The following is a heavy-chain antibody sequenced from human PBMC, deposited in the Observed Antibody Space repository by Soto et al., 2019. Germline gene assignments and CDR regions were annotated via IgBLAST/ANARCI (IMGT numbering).Heavy chain of an antibody. V-gene: IGHV4-59*01. CDR3: ARGSGYDDDSGGSRDTLEH. J-gene: IGHJ1*01. CDR1: GGSTSSFY. CDR2: IYYNGGA. D-gene: IGHD3-22*01. Sequence: SETLSLTCTVSGGSTSSFYWSWIRQPPGKGLEWIGYIYYNGGANYNPSLKSRVTISVDTSKKQLSLRLSSVTAADTAVYYCARGSGYDDDSGGSRDTLEHWGQGTLVTVSS.